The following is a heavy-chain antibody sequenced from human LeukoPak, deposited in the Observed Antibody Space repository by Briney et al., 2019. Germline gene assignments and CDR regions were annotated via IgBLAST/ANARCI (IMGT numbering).Heavy chain of an antibody. V-gene: IGHV1-46*01. Sequence: ASVKVSCKASGYTFTSYYLHWVRRAPGQGLEWMGIINPSAGSTSYAQKFQGRVTMTRDTSTSTVYMELSSLRSEDTAVYYCARDLGGDYFDFWGQGTLVTVSS. CDR3: ARDLGGDYFDF. J-gene: IGHJ4*02. CDR1: GYTFTSYY. CDR2: INPSAGST. D-gene: IGHD4-17*01.